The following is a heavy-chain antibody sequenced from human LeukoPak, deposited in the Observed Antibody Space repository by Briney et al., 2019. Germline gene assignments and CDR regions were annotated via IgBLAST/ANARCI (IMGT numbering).Heavy chain of an antibody. V-gene: IGHV3-30-3*01. Sequence: PGGSLRLSCAASGFTFSSYAMHWVRQAPGKGLDWVAVISYGGGTTYYAGSVKGRFTISRDSSKNTVSLQMNSLRPEDTAVYYCARDKLQGAPDYLDHWGQGTLVTVSS. CDR3: ARDKLQGAPDYLDH. CDR1: GFTFSSYA. D-gene: IGHD1-7*01. J-gene: IGHJ4*02. CDR2: ISYGGGTT.